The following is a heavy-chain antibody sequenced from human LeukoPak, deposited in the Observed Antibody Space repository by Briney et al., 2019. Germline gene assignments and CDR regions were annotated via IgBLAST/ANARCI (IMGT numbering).Heavy chain of an antibody. J-gene: IGHJ4*02. Sequence: GGSLRLSCAASGFTFSDNYMTWVRQAPRKGLEWLSYISGNGGAIQYADSVKGRFTISRDNAKNLLYLQMDSLRVEDTAIYYCARDPRTVRIWGQGTLVTVSS. CDR1: GFTFSDNY. D-gene: IGHD1-1*01. CDR3: ARDPRTVRI. V-gene: IGHV3-11*04. CDR2: ISGNGGAI.